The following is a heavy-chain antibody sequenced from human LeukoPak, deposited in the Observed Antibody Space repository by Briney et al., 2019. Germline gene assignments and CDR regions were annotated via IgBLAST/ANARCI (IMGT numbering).Heavy chain of an antibody. D-gene: IGHD3-3*01. CDR2: ISYDGSDE. Sequence: GGSLRLSCVASGLAFSSYSMHWVRQAPGKGLEWVGVISYDGSDEYCTDSVKGRFTISRDNSKNTVYLQMNSLRADDTAVYYCARDFTPEWFDIHWGQGTLVTVS. J-gene: IGHJ4*02. CDR1: GLAFSSYS. V-gene: IGHV3-30*04. CDR3: ARDFTPEWFDIH.